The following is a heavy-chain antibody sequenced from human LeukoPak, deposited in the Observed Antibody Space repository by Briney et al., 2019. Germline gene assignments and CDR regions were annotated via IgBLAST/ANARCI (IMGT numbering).Heavy chain of an antibody. D-gene: IGHD6-19*01. Sequence: PGGSLRLSCAASGFSFSSYYMSWVRQAPSKGLEWVALINPDGNERYYVDSVKGRFTISRDNARNSLYLQMDSLRDDVTAMYFCTRDLAAVPGPRMDVWGQGTTVTVSS. J-gene: IGHJ6*02. CDR3: TRDLAAVPGPRMDV. V-gene: IGHV3-7*03. CDR2: INPDGNER. CDR1: GFSFSSYY.